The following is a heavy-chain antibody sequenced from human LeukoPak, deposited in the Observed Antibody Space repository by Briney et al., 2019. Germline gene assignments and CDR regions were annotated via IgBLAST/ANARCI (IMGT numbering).Heavy chain of an antibody. Sequence: PWESLTLSCAVSGFTIRFSNYAMSWIRQPPGKGLEWVSAISHSGGTTYYAYSLKGGFSISRDNSKNTLYLQMNSLRAEDTAVYYCARDQYILTGYYHFDYWGQGTLVTVSS. V-gene: IGHV3-23*01. CDR3: ARDQYILTGYYHFDY. J-gene: IGHJ4*02. CDR2: ISHSGGTT. CDR1: GFTIRFSNYA. D-gene: IGHD3-9*01.